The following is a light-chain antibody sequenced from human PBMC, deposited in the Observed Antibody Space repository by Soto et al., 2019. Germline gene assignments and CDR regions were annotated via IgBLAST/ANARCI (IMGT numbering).Light chain of an antibody. Sequence: QSVLTQPASVSGSPGQSITISCTGTSSDVGSNNLVSWYQQHPGNAPKLMLYEGSKRPSGVSNRFSGSKSGNTASLTISGLQAEDEADYYCCSYAGASGYVFGTGTKVTVL. J-gene: IGLJ1*01. CDR1: SSDVGSNNL. CDR2: EGS. CDR3: CSYAGASGYV. V-gene: IGLV2-23*01.